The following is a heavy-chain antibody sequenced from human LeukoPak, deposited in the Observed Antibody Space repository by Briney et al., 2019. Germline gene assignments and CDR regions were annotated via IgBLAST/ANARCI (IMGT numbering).Heavy chain of an antibody. J-gene: IGHJ6*02. CDR3: ARGPDSSGWYEDGMDV. CDR1: GFTVSSNY. CDR2: IYSGGST. V-gene: IGHV3-53*01. Sequence: PGGSLRLSCAASGFTVSSNYMSWVRQAPGKGLEWVSVIYSGGSTYYADSVKGRFTISRDNSKNTLYLQMNSLRAEDTAVCYCARGPDSSGWYEDGMDVWGQGTTVTVSS. D-gene: IGHD6-19*01.